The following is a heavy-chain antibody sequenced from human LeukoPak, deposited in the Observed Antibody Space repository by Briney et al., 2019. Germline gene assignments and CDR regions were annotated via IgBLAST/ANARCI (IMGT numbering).Heavy chain of an antibody. CDR2: IYSGGST. J-gene: IGHJ5*02. Sequence: GGSLTLSCAASGFTVSSNYMSWVRQAPGKGLEWVSVIYSGGSTYYADSVKGRFTISRHNSKNTLYLQMNSLRAEDTAVYYCARVGIAAASGFDPWGQGTLVTVSS. D-gene: IGHD6-13*01. V-gene: IGHV3-53*04. CDR3: ARVGIAAASGFDP. CDR1: GFTVSSNY.